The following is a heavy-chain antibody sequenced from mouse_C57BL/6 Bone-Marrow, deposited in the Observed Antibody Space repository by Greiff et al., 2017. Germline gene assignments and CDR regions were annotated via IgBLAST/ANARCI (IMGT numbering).Heavy chain of an antibody. J-gene: IGHJ2*01. CDR3: ARRDGYYDY. D-gene: IGHD2-3*01. CDR1: GYSFTGYY. V-gene: IGHV1-42*01. CDR2: INPSTGGT. Sequence: LVKPGASVKISCKASGYSFTGYYMNLVKHSPEKSLEWLGEINPSTGGTTYNQKFKAKATLTVDKSSSTAYMQLKSLTSDDSAVYYWARRDGYYDYWGQGTTLTVSS.